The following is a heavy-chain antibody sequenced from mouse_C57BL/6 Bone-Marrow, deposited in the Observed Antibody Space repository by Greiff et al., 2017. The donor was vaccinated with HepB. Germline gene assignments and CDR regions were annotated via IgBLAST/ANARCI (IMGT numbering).Heavy chain of an antibody. CDR1: GYTFTSYD. CDR3: AMSTMVTTKDYAMDY. V-gene: IGHV1-85*01. Sequence: QVQLKESGPELVKPGASVKLSCKASGYTFTSYDINWVKQRPGQGLEWIGWIYPRDGSTKYNEKFKGKATLTVDTSSSTAYMELHSLTSEDSAVYFCAMSTMVTTKDYAMDYWGQGTSVTVSS. J-gene: IGHJ4*01. CDR2: IYPRDGST. D-gene: IGHD2-2*01.